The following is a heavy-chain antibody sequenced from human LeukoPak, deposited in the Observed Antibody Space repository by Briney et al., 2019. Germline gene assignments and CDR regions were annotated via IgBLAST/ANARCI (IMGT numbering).Heavy chain of an antibody. Sequence: ASVKVSCKASGYTFTSYYMHWVRQAPGQGLEWMGRINPNSGGTNYAQKFQGRVTMTRDTSISTAYMELSRLRSDDTAVYYCARDRPAAGASELDYWGQGTLVTVSS. CDR1: GYTFTSYY. D-gene: IGHD2-2*01. CDR3: ARDRPAAGASELDY. V-gene: IGHV1-2*06. CDR2: INPNSGGT. J-gene: IGHJ4*02.